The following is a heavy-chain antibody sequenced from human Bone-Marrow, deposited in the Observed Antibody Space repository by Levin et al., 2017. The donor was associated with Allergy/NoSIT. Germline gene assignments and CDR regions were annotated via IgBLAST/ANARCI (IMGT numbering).Heavy chain of an antibody. CDR3: ARDSPRCSGGNCFLYYFDY. CDR2: IYYSGNT. V-gene: IGHV4-39*07. Sequence: SQTLSLTCTVSVGSISSSTYYWGWIRQPPGKGLEWIGNIYYSGNTYYNPSLKSRVTISVDTPKNQFSLKLSSVTAADTAVYYCARDSPRCSGGNCFLYYFDYWGQGTLVTVSS. D-gene: IGHD2-15*01. J-gene: IGHJ4*02. CDR1: VGSISSSTYY.